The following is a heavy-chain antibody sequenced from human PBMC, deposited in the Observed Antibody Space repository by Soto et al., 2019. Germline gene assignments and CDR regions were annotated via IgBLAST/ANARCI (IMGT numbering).Heavy chain of an antibody. Sequence: GGSLRLSCAASGFTFSDYYMSWIRQAPGKGLEWVSYISSSSSYTNYADSVKGRFTISRDNAKNSLYLQMNSLRAEDTAVYYCARDLMTRGPYYYGMDVRGQGTTVTVPS. CDR3: ARDLMTRGPYYYGMDV. CDR1: GFTFSDYY. J-gene: IGHJ6*02. CDR2: ISSSSSYT. D-gene: IGHD3-16*01. V-gene: IGHV3-11*06.